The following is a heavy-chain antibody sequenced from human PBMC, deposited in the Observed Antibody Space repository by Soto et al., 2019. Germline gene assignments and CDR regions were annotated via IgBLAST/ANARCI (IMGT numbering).Heavy chain of an antibody. CDR3: AGGGVRGVITRTRDYYGMDV. J-gene: IGHJ6*02. Sequence: PGESLKISCKGSGYSFTNHWIGWVRQMHGKGLEWMGIIYPGDSDTRYSPSFQGQVTISADKSISTAYLQWSSLKASDTAMYYCAGGGVRGVITRTRDYYGMDVWGQGTTVTVSS. D-gene: IGHD3-10*01. V-gene: IGHV5-51*01. CDR1: GYSFTNHW. CDR2: IYPGDSDT.